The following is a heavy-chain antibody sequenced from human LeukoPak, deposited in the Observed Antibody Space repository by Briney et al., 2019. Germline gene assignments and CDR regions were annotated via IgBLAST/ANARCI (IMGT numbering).Heavy chain of an antibody. CDR1: GFTFSSYM. D-gene: IGHD5-24*01. CDR3: TRVGYIDGGIDY. V-gene: IGHV3-21*06. CDR2: INSGSTYT. J-gene: IGHJ4*02. Sequence: PGGSLRLSCAASGFTFSSYMMNWVRQAPGKGLEWVSSINSGSTYTYYTESVKGRFTVSRDNAKNSLYLQMNSLRAEDTAVYYCTRVGYIDGGIDYWGQGTLVTVSS.